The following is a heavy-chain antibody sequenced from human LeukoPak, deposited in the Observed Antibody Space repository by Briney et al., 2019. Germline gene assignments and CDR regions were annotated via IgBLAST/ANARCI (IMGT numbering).Heavy chain of an antibody. V-gene: IGHV3-21*01. CDR2: ISSSNSCI. CDR1: GFTFSSYS. Sequence: PGGSLRLSCSASGFTFSSYSMNWVRQAPGKGLEWVSSISSSNSCIYYADSVKGRFTISRDNAKNSLYLQMNSLRAEDTAVYYCARGMATIDGYYYYMDVWGKGTTATVSS. J-gene: IGHJ6*03. D-gene: IGHD5-24*01. CDR3: ARGMATIDGYYYYMDV.